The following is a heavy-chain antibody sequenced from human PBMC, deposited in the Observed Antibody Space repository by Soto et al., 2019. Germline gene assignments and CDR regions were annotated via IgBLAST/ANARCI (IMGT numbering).Heavy chain of an antibody. Sequence: SETLSLTCTVSGGSISSGDYYWSWIRQPPGKGLEWIGYIYYSGSTYYNPSLKSRVTISVDTSKNQFSLKLSSVTAADTAVYYCARLYYDFWSGTPNWFDPWGRGTLVPVSS. CDR2: IYYSGST. D-gene: IGHD3-3*01. V-gene: IGHV4-30-4*01. J-gene: IGHJ5*02. CDR1: GGSISSGDYY. CDR3: ARLYYDFWSGTPNWFDP.